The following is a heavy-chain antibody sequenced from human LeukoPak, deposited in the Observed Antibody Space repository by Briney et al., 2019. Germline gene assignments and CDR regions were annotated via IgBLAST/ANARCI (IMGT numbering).Heavy chain of an antibody. CDR2: IPRNGGST. Sequence: PGGSLRLSCAASGFTFSSYAMSWVRQAPGKGLEWVSSIPRNGGSTYYADSVKGRFTISRDNSKNTLYVQMNSLRVDDTAVYYCARGGPSPKNYDSSVAEPLPFDYWGQGTLVTVSS. J-gene: IGHJ4*02. D-gene: IGHD3-22*01. CDR1: GFTFSSYA. V-gene: IGHV3-23*01. CDR3: ARGGPSPKNYDSSVAEPLPFDY.